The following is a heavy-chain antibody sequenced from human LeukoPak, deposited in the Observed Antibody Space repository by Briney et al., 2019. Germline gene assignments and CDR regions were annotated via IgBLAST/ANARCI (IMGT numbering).Heavy chain of an antibody. V-gene: IGHV6-1*01. Sequence: SQTLSLTCAISGDSVSSNSAAWNWVRQSPSRGLEWLGRTYYRSKWYHDYALSVKSRITINPDTSKNQFSLQLNSVTPEDTAVYSCASGAHYYDLTWGQGTLVTVSS. J-gene: IGHJ5*02. CDR2: TYYRSKWYH. D-gene: IGHD3-22*01. CDR3: ASGAHYYDLT. CDR1: GDSVSSNSAA.